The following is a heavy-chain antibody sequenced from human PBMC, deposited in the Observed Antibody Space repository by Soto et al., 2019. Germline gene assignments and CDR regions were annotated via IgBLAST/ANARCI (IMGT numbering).Heavy chain of an antibody. J-gene: IGHJ3*02. Sequence: AETLCLTCAVSDGSISISNWESWVRQPPVKGLQWIGEIYHSGSTNYNPSLKSRVTISVDKSKNQFSLKLSSVTAADTAVYYCARDRGYCTNGVCSGFRAFDIWGQGTLVTVSS. CDR3: ARDRGYCTNGVCSGFRAFDI. CDR1: DGSISISNW. V-gene: IGHV4-4*02. D-gene: IGHD2-8*01. CDR2: IYHSGST.